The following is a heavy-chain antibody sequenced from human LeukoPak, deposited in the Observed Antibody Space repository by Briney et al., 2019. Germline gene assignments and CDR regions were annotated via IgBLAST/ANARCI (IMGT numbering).Heavy chain of an antibody. J-gene: IGHJ3*02. V-gene: IGHV1-46*01. Sequence: GASVKVSCKASGYTFTSYYMHWVRQAPGQGLEWMGITNPSGGSTSYAQKFQGRVTMTRDTSTSTVYMELSSLRSEDTAVYYCASGIAVAGIYRAFDIWGQGTMVTVSS. D-gene: IGHD6-19*01. CDR1: GYTFTSYY. CDR2: TNPSGGST. CDR3: ASGIAVAGIYRAFDI.